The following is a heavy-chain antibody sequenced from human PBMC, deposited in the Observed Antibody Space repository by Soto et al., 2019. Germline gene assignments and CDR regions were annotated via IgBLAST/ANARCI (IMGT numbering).Heavy chain of an antibody. J-gene: IGHJ6*02. V-gene: IGHV4-39*01. Sequence: SETLSLTCTVSGGSISSSSYYWGWIRQPPGKGLEWIGSIYYSGSTYYNPSLKSRVTISVDTSKNQFSLKLSSVTAADTAVYYCARRGGMVASNYYYYGMDVWGQGTTVTAP. CDR2: IYYSGST. CDR3: ARRGGMVASNYYYYGMDV. CDR1: GGSISSSSYY. D-gene: IGHD1-26*01.